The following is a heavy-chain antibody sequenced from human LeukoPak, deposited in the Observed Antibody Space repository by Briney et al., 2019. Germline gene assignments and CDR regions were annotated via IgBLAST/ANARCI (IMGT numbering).Heavy chain of an antibody. Sequence: GGSLRLSCAASGFTFSSYAMSWVRQAPGKGLEWVSGISWNGGSIGYADSVKGRFTNSRDNAKNSLYLQMNSLRAEDTALYYCAKGYSSSGILDYWGQGTLVTVSS. CDR1: GFTFSSYA. CDR3: AKGYSSSGILDY. D-gene: IGHD6-6*01. J-gene: IGHJ4*02. CDR2: ISWNGGSI. V-gene: IGHV3-9*01.